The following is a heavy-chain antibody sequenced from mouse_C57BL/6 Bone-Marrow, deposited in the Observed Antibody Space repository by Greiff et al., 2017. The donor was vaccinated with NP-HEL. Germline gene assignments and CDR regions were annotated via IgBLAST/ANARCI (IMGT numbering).Heavy chain of an antibody. J-gene: IGHJ2*01. CDR2: IRNKANGYTT. CDR1: GFTFTDYY. CDR3: ARSGYYGNYKGFDY. D-gene: IGHD2-1*01. V-gene: IGHV7-3*01. Sequence: EVKLVESGGGLVQPGGSLSLSCAASGFTFTDYYMSWVRQPPGKALEWLGFIRNKANGYTTEYSASVKGRFTISRDNSQSILYLQMNALRAEDSATYYCARSGYYGNYKGFDYWGQGTTLTVSS.